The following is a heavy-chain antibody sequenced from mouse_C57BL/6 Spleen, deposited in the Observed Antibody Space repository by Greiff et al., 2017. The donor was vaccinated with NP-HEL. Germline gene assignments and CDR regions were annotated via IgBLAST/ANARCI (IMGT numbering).Heavy chain of an antibody. CDR2: IWTGGGT. CDR3: ARKWCYYGNDVSYAMDY. Sequence: VQLQQSGPGLVAPSQSLSITCTVSGFSLTSYAISWVRQPPGKGLEWLGVIWTGGGTNYNSALKSRLSISKDNSKSQVFLKMNSLQTDDTARYYCARKWCYYGNDVSYAMDYWGQGTSVTVSS. V-gene: IGHV2-9-1*01. CDR1: GFSLTSYA. J-gene: IGHJ4*01. D-gene: IGHD2-2*01.